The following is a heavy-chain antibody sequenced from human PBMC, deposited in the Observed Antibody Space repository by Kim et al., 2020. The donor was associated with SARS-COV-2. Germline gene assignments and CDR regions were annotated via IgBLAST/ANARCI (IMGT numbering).Heavy chain of an antibody. Sequence: GGSLRLSCAASGFTFSSYSMNWVRQAPGKGLEWVSYISSSSSTIYYADSVKGRFTISRDNAKNSLYLQMNSLRAEDTAVYYCARDPYKRVWWFDPWGQGTLVTVSS. D-gene: IGHD3-10*01. V-gene: IGHV3-48*04. J-gene: IGHJ5*02. CDR2: ISSSSSTI. CDR1: GFTFSSYS. CDR3: ARDPYKRVWWFDP.